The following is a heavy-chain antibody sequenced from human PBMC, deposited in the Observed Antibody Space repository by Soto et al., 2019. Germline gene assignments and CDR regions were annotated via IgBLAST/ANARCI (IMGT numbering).Heavy chain of an antibody. V-gene: IGHV1-46*01. Sequence: ASVKVSCKASGYTFTSCYMHWVRQAPGQGLEWMGIINPSGGSTSYAQKFQGRVTMTRDTSTSTVYMELSSLRSEDTAVYYCARXAITFGGVIASLYYFDYWGQGTLVTVSS. D-gene: IGHD3-16*02. CDR1: GYTFTSCY. CDR2: INPSGGST. CDR3: ARXAITFGGVIASLYYFDY. J-gene: IGHJ4*02.